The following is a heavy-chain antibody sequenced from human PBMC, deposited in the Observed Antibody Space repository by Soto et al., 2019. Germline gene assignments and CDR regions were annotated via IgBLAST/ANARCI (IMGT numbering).Heavy chain of an antibody. Sequence: GGSLRLACAASGFTFSSYSMNWVRQAPGKGLEWVSYISSSSSTIYYADSVKGRFAISRDNAKNSLSLQMNSLRAEDTAVYYCARVLLFLVYYYMDVWGKGTTVTVSS. V-gene: IGHV3-48*01. CDR2: ISSSSSTI. CDR1: GFTFSSYS. D-gene: IGHD3-3*01. J-gene: IGHJ6*03. CDR3: ARVLLFLVYYYMDV.